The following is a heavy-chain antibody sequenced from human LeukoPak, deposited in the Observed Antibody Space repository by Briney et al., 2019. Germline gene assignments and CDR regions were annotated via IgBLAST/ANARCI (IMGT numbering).Heavy chain of an antibody. CDR3: AKSSPAIDYDYVWGSYRRPRWYFDY. V-gene: IGHV3-9*01. CDR2: ISWNSGSI. D-gene: IGHD3-16*02. Sequence: LAGGSLRLSCAASGFTFDDYAMHWVRQAPGKGLEWVSGISWNSGSIGYADSVKGRFTISRDNAKNSLYLQMNSLRAEDTALYYCAKSSPAIDYDYVWGSYRRPRWYFDYWGQGTLVTVSS. CDR1: GFTFDDYA. J-gene: IGHJ4*02.